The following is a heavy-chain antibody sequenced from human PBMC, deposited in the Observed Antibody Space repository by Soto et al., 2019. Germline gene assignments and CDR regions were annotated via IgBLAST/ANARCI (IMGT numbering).Heavy chain of an antibody. J-gene: IGHJ4*02. CDR1: GQSFSGHT. D-gene: IGHD2-2*01. CDR3: ARGSGIAVIPGELEDVHYDY. V-gene: IGHV4-34*01. Sequence: QVQLQQWGAGLLKPSETLSLTCAVYGQSFSGHTWSWIRQSPGKGLEWIGEISKSGSTYYNPPLKTRVAISADTSKNQFSLTLNSVTAADTGVFYCARGSGIAVIPGELEDVHYDYWGQGTLVSVSS. CDR2: ISKSGST.